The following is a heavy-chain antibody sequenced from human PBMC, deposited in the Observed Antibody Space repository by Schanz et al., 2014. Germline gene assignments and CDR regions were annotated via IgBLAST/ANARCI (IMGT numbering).Heavy chain of an antibody. V-gene: IGHV3-33*01. D-gene: IGHD1-1*01. CDR2: IWYDGSNK. CDR1: GFTFSSYG. J-gene: IGHJ3*02. Sequence: QVQLVESGGGVVQPGGSLRLSCAASGFTFSSYGMHWVRQAPGKGLEWVTFIWYDGSNKYYADSVKGRFTISRDNSKNTMYLQMNSLRAEDTAVYYCARDRWDWNNAFDIWGQGTMVTVSS. CDR3: ARDRWDWNNAFDI.